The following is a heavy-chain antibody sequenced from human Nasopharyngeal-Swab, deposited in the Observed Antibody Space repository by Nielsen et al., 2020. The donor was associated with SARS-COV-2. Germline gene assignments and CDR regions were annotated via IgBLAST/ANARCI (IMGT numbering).Heavy chain of an antibody. CDR3: AKDTDSSFDY. CDR1: GFTFSSYG. V-gene: IGHV3-30*18. D-gene: IGHD3-22*01. J-gene: IGHJ4*02. Sequence: WGSLRLSCAASGFTFSSYGMHWVRQAPGKGLEWVAVISYDGSNKYYADSVKGRFTISRDNSKNTLYLQMNSLRAEDRAVYYCAKDTDSSFDYWGQGTLVTVSS. CDR2: ISYDGSNK.